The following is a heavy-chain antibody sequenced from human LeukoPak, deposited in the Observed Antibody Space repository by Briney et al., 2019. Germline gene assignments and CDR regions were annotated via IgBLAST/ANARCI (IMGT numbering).Heavy chain of an antibody. D-gene: IGHD4-11*01. CDR3: ARGYRDAFDI. Sequence: GGSLRPSCAASGFAFSSYWMHWVRQAPGKGLVWVSYIKTDGISTSYADSVKGRFTISRDNAKNTLYLQMNSLRAEDTAVYYCARGYRDAFDIWGQGTVVTVSS. CDR2: IKTDGIST. CDR1: GFAFSSYW. V-gene: IGHV3-74*01. J-gene: IGHJ3*02.